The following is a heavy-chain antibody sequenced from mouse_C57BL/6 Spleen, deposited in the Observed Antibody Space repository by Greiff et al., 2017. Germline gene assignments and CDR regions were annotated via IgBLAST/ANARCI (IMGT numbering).Heavy chain of an antibody. J-gene: IGHJ4*01. Sequence: VQLQQSGGGLVKPGGSLKLSCAASGFTFSDYGMHWVRQAPEKGLEWVAYISRGSSTIYYADTVKGRITISRDNAKNTLFLQMTSLRSEGTAMYYCARSAMDYWGQGTSVTVSS. CDR3: ARSAMDY. V-gene: IGHV5-17*01. CDR2: ISRGSSTI. CDR1: GFTFSDYG.